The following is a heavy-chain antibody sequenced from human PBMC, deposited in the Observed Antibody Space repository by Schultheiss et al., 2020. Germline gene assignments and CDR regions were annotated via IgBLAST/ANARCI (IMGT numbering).Heavy chain of an antibody. V-gene: IGHV1-46*01. CDR1: GYTFTSYY. CDR3: ARDTGWELPYYYYYGMDV. D-gene: IGHD1-26*01. CDR2: INPSGGST. Sequence: ASVKVSCKASGYTFTSYYMHWVRQAPGQGLEWMGIINPSGGSTSYAQKFQGRVTMTRDTSTSTVYMELSSLRSEDTAVYYCARDTGWELPYYYYYGMDVWGQGTTVTVSS. J-gene: IGHJ6*02.